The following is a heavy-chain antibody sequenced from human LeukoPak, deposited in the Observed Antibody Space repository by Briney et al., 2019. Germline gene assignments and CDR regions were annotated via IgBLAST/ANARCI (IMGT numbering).Heavy chain of an antibody. D-gene: IGHD3-3*01. CDR1: GGSISSYY. V-gene: IGHV4-4*07. CDR2: IYTSGST. Sequence: SETLSLTCTVSGGSISSYYWSWIRQPAGKGLEWIGRIYTSGSTNYNPSLKSRVTMSVDTSKNQFSLKLSSVTAADTAVYYCARERLYYDFWSGYSDYYYYMDVWGKGTTVTVSS. CDR3: ARERLYYDFWSGYSDYYYYMDV. J-gene: IGHJ6*03.